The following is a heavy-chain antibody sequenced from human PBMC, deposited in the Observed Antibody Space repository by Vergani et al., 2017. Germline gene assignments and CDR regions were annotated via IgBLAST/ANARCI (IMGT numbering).Heavy chain of an antibody. V-gene: IGHV4-4*07. J-gene: IGHJ4*02. CDR3: AREYSSSVGFLAY. Sequence: QVQLQESGPGLVKPSETLSLTCIVSGGSISPYYWSWIRQPAGKGLEWIGRIYTSESTNYNPSLKSRVTMSVDTSNNHFSLKLGSVTAADTAVYYCAREYSSSVGFLAYWGQGTLVTVSS. CDR1: GGSISPYY. CDR2: IYTSEST. D-gene: IGHD6-6*01.